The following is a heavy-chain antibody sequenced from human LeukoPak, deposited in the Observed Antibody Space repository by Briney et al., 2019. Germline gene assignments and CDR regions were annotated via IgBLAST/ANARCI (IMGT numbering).Heavy chain of an antibody. CDR1: GFTFSSYG. CDR3: AKDRETNDFDY. CDR2: IYYDGSKT. D-gene: IGHD1/OR15-1a*01. Sequence: GRSLRLSCAASGFTFSSYGMHWVRQAPGKGLEWVALIYYDGSKTYHTDSVRGRFTISRDNSKNTLYLQMNSLRPEDAAVYYCAKDRETNDFDYWGQGTLVTVSS. V-gene: IGHV3-30*18. J-gene: IGHJ4*02.